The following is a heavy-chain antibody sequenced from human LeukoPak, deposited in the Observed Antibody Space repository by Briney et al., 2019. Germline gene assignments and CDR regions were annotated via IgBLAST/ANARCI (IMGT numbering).Heavy chain of an antibody. V-gene: IGHV4-59*01. D-gene: IGHD2-2*01. J-gene: IGHJ6*02. CDR1: GGSISSYY. CDR3: ARGFGNFCSSTSCYGGPYYYGMDV. CDR2: ICYSGST. Sequence: KSSETLSLTCTVSGGSISSYYWSWIRQPPGKELERIGYICYSGSTNYNPSLKSRVTISVDTSKNQFSLKLSSATAADTAVYYCARGFGNFCSSTSCYGGPYYYGMDVWGQGTTVTVSS.